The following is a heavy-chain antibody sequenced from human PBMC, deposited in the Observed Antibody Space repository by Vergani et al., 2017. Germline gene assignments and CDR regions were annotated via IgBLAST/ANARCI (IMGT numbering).Heavy chain of an antibody. CDR3: ATKTDYSYGPIKDYYYYGMDV. D-gene: IGHD5-18*01. CDR2: ISNTGRT. J-gene: IGHJ6*02. Sequence: QVQLQESGPGLVKPSQTLSLTCTVSGGSISSGDYFWSWIRQSPGKGLEWIGYISNTGRTSYNPSLKSRVSISVDTSKNQFSLQMRSLTAADTAVYYCATKTDYSYGPIKDYYYYGMDVWGQGTTVTVSS. CDR1: GGSISSGDYF. V-gene: IGHV4-30-4*01.